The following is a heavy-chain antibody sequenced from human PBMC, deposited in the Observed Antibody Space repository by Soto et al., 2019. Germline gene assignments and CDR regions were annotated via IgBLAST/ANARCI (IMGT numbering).Heavy chain of an antibody. Sequence: GGSLRLSCAASGFTFSNAWMNWVRQAPGKGLEWVGRIKSKTEGGKQDYAAPVKGRFTISSDDSKNTLYLQMNSLKTEDTAVYYCTRGLSGYYDYYYGMDVWGQGTTVTVSS. CDR3: TRGLSGYYDYYYGMDV. CDR2: IKSKTEGGKQ. J-gene: IGHJ6*02. D-gene: IGHD3-3*01. CDR1: GFTFSNAW. V-gene: IGHV3-15*07.